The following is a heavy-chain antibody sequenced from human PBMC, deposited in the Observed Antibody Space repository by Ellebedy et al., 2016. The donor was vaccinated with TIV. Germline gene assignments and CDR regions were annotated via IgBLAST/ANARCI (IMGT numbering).Heavy chain of an antibody. CDR3: ARDLGYCSGGRCNPNNWFDP. D-gene: IGHD2-15*01. J-gene: IGHJ5*02. V-gene: IGHV3-48*02. Sequence: GESLKISCAASGFTFSSYSMNWVRQAPGKGLEWISYISGSSSAIFYADSVKGRFNISRDKAKNSLYLQMNRLRKEDTAVYFCARDLGYCSGGRCNPNNWFDPWGQGTLVTVSS. CDR2: ISGSSSAI. CDR1: GFTFSSYS.